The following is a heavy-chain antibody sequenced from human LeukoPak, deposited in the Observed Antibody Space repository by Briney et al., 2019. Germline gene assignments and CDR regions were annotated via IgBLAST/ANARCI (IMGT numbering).Heavy chain of an antibody. V-gene: IGHV3-33*01. CDR1: GFTFSNYG. D-gene: IGHD3-10*01. Sequence: PGGSLRLSCAASGFTFSNYGFHWVRQAPGKGLEWVAVIWYDGSNKYYADSVKGRFTISRDDSKNTLYLQMNSLRAEDTAVYYCARDLGYFGSGSSYFDFWGQGTLVTVSS. CDR3: ARDLGYFGSGSSYFDF. J-gene: IGHJ4*02. CDR2: IWYDGSNK.